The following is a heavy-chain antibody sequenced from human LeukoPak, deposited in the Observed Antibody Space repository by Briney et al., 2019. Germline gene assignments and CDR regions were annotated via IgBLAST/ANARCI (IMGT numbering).Heavy chain of an antibody. CDR1: GFTFSSYA. CDR2: ISYDGSNK. D-gene: IGHD1-26*01. Sequence: GGSLRLSCAASGFTFSSYAMHWVRQAPGKGLEWVAVISYDGSNKYYADSVKGRFTISRDNSKNTLYLQMNSLRAEDTAVYYWARDPHSGSYSLDYWGQGTLVTVSS. J-gene: IGHJ4*02. CDR3: ARDPHSGSYSLDY. V-gene: IGHV3-30-3*01.